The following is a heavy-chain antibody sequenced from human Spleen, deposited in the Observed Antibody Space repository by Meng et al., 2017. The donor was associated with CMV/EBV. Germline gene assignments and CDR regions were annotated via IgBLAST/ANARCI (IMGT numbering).Heavy chain of an antibody. CDR1: AFTFPGYY. V-gene: IGHV1-2*04. Sequence: SCKASAFTFPGYYMHWVRQAPGQGLEWMGWINPNSGGTNYAQKFQGWVTMTRDTSISTAYMELSRLRSDDTAVYYCARDSGGGPFDYWGQGTLVTVSS. D-gene: IGHD2-15*01. J-gene: IGHJ4*02. CDR2: INPNSGGT. CDR3: ARDSGGGPFDY.